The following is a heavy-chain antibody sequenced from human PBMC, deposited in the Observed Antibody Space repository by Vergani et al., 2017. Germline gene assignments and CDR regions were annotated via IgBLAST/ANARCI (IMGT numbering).Heavy chain of an antibody. D-gene: IGHD3-22*01. CDR2: IYHSGGT. CDR1: GGSISSSNW. Sequence: QVQLPESGPGLVKPSGTLSLTCAVSGGSISSSNWWSWVRQPPGKGLEWIGEIYHSGGTNYNPSRKCRITISVDKSKNQFALRLSSVTAADTAVYYGARRADYYDSSGYYEDDYWGQGTLVTVSS. CDR3: ARRADYYDSSGYYEDDY. V-gene: IGHV4-4*02. J-gene: IGHJ4*02.